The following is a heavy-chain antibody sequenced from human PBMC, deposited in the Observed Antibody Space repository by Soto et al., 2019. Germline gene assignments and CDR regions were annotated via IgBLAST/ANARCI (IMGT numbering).Heavy chain of an antibody. Sequence: EASVKVSCKASGYTFTSYAMHWVRQAPGQRLEWMGWINAGNGNTKYSQKFQGRVTITRDTSASTAYMELSSLRSEDTAVYYCARSPIVVVITYYFDYWGQGTLVTVSS. CDR2: INAGNGNT. CDR1: GYTFTSYA. V-gene: IGHV1-3*01. CDR3: ARSPIVVVITYYFDY. D-gene: IGHD3-22*01. J-gene: IGHJ4*02.